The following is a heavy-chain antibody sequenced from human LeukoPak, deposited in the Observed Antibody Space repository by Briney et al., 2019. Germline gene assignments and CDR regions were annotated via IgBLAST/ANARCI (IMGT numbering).Heavy chain of an antibody. CDR1: GFTFSSYG. CDR3: AKVKGSFDF. V-gene: IGHV3-30*18. Sequence: GGSLRLSCAASGFTFSSYGMHWVRQAPGKGLEWVAVISYDGSNKYYADSVKGRFTISRDNSKNTLYLQMNSLRAEDTAVYYCAKVKGSFDFWGQGTLVTVSS. D-gene: IGHD3-10*01. J-gene: IGHJ4*02. CDR2: ISYDGSNK.